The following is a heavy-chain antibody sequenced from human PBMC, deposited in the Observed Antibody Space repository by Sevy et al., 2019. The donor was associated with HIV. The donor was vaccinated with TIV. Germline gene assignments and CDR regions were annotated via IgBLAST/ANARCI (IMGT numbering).Heavy chain of an antibody. J-gene: IGHJ6*02. CDR2: ISYAGSNK. CDR3: ARDVVFTTEYSYGMDV. D-gene: IGHD3-22*01. Sequence: GGSLRLSCAASGFMFSSYSVHWVRQAPGKGLEWVAVISYAGSNKYYADSVKGRFTISRDNSKNTLYLQMNSLRAEDTAVYYCARDVVFTTEYSYGMDVWGQGTTVTVSS. V-gene: IGHV3-30-3*01. CDR1: GFMFSSYS.